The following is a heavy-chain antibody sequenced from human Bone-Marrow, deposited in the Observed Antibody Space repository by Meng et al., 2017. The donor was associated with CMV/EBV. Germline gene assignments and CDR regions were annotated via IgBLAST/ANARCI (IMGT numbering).Heavy chain of an antibody. CDR1: GFTFSSYG. Sequence: GESLKISCAASGFTFSSYGMHWVRQAPGKGLEWVANIKQDGSEKYYVDSVKGRFTISRDNAKNSLYLQMNSLRAEDTAVYYCARLWEYQLLYGIYYYYYGMDVWGQGTTVTVSS. CDR2: IKQDGSEK. CDR3: ARLWEYQLLYGIYYYYYGMDV. D-gene: IGHD2-2*02. J-gene: IGHJ6*02. V-gene: IGHV3-7*01.